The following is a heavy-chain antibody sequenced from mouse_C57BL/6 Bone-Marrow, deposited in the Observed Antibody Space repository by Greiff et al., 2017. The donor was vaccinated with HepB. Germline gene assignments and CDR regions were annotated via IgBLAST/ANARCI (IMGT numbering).Heavy chain of an antibody. Sequence: EVQVVESGAGLVKPGGSLKLSCAASGFTFSSYAMSWVRQTPEQRLEWVAYISSGGDYIYYADTVKGRFTISRDNARNTLYLQMSSLKSEDTAMYYCTKDRPYYYGSSWYFDVWGTGTTVTVSS. CDR2: ISSGGDYI. CDR3: TKDRPYYYGSSWYFDV. D-gene: IGHD1-1*01. V-gene: IGHV5-9-1*02. CDR1: GFTFSSYA. J-gene: IGHJ1*03.